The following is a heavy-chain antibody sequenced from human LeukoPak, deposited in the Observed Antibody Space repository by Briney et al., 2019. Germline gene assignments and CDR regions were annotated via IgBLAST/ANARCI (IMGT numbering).Heavy chain of an antibody. CDR2: IYYTGNT. Sequence: SETLSLTCSVSGASISSSYWSWIRQPPGKGLEWIGYIYYTGNTNYNPSLKSRVTMSVDTSKNQFSLKLTSVTAADTAVYYCARGPPIVVVVAATLGDYFFDYWGQGTLVTVSS. V-gene: IGHV4-59*01. CDR1: GASISSSY. J-gene: IGHJ4*02. D-gene: IGHD2-15*01. CDR3: ARGPPIVVVVAATLGDYFFDY.